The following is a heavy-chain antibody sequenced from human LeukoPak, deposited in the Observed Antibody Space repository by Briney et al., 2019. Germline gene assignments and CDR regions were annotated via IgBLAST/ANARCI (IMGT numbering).Heavy chain of an antibody. D-gene: IGHD3-22*01. CDR3: AKRGVVIRVILVGFHKEAYYFDS. Sequence: SGGSLRLSCAVSGITLSNYGMSWVRQAPGKGLEWVAGISDSGGRTNYADSVKGRFTISRDNPKNTLYLQMNSLRTEDTAVYFWAKRGVVIRVILVGFHKEAYYFDSWGQGALVTVSS. CDR2: ISDSGGRT. J-gene: IGHJ4*02. V-gene: IGHV3-23*01. CDR1: GITLSNYG.